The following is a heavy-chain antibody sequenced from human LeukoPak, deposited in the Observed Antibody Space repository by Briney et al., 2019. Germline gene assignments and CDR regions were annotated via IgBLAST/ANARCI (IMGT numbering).Heavy chain of an antibody. J-gene: IGHJ4*02. Sequence: GGSLRLSCAASGFAFNTYAMTWVRQAPGKGLEWVSGISNSGSSTYYADSVKGRFTISRDNSKNTLNLQMNSLRVEDTAVYYCAKPEYSSSSRAYNFYYWGQGTLVTISS. D-gene: IGHD6-6*01. V-gene: IGHV3-23*01. CDR2: ISNSGSST. CDR1: GFAFNTYA. CDR3: AKPEYSSSSRAYNFYY.